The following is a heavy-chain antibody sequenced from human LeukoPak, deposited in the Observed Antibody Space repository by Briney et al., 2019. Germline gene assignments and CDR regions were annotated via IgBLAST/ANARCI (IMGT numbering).Heavy chain of an antibody. CDR2: IYYSGST. J-gene: IGHJ5*02. D-gene: IGHD6-13*01. CDR1: GGSISSSSYY. CDR3: ARTQGIAAA. Sequence: KPSETLSLTCTVSGGSISSSSYYWGWIRQPPGKGLEWIGSIYYSGSTYYNPSLKSRVTISVDTSKNQFSLKLSSVTAADTAVYYCARTQGIAAAWGQGTLVTVSS. V-gene: IGHV4-39*07.